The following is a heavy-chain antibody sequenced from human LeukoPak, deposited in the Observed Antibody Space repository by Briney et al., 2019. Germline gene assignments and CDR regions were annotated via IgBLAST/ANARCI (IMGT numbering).Heavy chain of an antibody. CDR1: GFIFSNYA. V-gene: IGHV3-30-3*01. J-gene: IGHJ4*02. CDR3: ARGPPTTVTTNYLNY. D-gene: IGHD4-11*01. Sequence: GGSLRLSCVASGFIFSNYAMYWVRQAPGKGLGWVAVMSYDGTNEYYADSVKGRFTIFRDSSETTLSLQMNSLRTEDTAVYYCARGPPTTVTTNYLNYWGQGTLVTVSS. CDR2: MSYDGTNE.